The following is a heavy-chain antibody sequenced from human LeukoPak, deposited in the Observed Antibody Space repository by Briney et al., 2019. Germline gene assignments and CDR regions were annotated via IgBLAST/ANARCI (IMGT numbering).Heavy chain of an antibody. CDR3: ARASPCSGGSCYWFDP. V-gene: IGHV4-30-2*01. CDR2: IYHSGST. Sequence: PSETLSLTCAVSGGSISSGGYSWSWIRQPPGKGLEWIVYIYHSGSTYYNPSLKSRVTISVDRSKNQFSLKLSSVTAADTAVYYCARASPCSGGSCYWFDPWGQGTLVTVSS. D-gene: IGHD2-15*01. CDR1: GGSISSGGYS. J-gene: IGHJ5*02.